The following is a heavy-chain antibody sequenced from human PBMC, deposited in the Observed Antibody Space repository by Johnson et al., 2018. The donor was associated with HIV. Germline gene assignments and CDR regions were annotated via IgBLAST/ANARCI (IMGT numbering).Heavy chain of an antibody. CDR3: ARELRGPDAFDI. CDR2: ISGSGGST. Sequence: VQLLESGGGLVQPGGSLRLSCAASGFTFSSYAMSWVRQAPGKGLEWVSAISGSGGSTYYADSVKGRFTISRDNSKSTLILQMNGLKDEETAIYYCARELRGPDAFDIWGQGTMVTVSS. V-gene: IGHV3-23*01. J-gene: IGHJ3*02. CDR1: GFTFSSYA.